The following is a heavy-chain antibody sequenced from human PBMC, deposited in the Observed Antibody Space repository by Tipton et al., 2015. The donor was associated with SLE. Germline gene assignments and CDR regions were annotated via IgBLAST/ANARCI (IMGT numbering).Heavy chain of an antibody. CDR1: GISISSAGYS. D-gene: IGHD3-10*01. V-gene: IGHV4-30-2*06. J-gene: IGHJ5*02. Sequence: TLSLTCTVSGISISSAGYSWSWIRQSPGKGLEWIGYMYNTGSTSYNPSLRSRVTISVDRSKNQFSLKMSSVNAADTAVYYCARATYFYGLESYPSFDPWGQGILVTVSS. CDR3: ARATYFYGLESYPSFDP. CDR2: MYNTGST.